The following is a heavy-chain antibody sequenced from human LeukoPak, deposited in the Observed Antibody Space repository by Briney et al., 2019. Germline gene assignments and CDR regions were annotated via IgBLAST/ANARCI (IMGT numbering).Heavy chain of an antibody. D-gene: IGHD3-22*01. CDR3: ARAGIVDAFDI. V-gene: IGHV3-7*05. J-gene: IGHJ3*02. CDR1: GFTFSSYW. CDR2: IKQDGSEK. Sequence: GGSLRLSCAASGFTFSSYWMSWVRQAPGKGLEWVANIKQDGSEKYYVDSVKGRFTIPRDNAKNSLYLQMNSLRAEDTAVYYCARAGIVDAFDIWGQGTMVTVSS.